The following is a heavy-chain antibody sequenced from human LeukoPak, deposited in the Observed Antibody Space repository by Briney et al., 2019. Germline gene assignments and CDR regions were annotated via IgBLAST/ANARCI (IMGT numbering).Heavy chain of an antibody. V-gene: IGHV1-69*04. J-gene: IGHJ6*02. CDR2: IIPILGIA. CDR1: GGTFSSYA. Sequence: GASVKVSCKASGGTFSSYAISWVRQAPGQGLEWMGRIIPILGIANYAQKFQGRVTITADKSASTAYMELSSLRSEDTAVYYCAREWLGPYYYYGMDVWGQGTTVTVSS. D-gene: IGHD6-19*01. CDR3: AREWLGPYYYYGMDV.